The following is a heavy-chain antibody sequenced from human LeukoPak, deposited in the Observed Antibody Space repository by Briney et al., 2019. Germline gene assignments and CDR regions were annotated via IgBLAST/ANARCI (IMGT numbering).Heavy chain of an antibody. J-gene: IGHJ6*03. CDR3: ATHGSAHYYMDV. Sequence: GGSLRLSCAASGFTFSNYWMHWVRQAPGKGLVWVSRINSDARSTSYADSVKGRFTISRDNSKNTLHLQMNSLRAEDTAVYYCATHGSAHYYMDVWGKGTTVTISS. CDR1: GFTFSNYW. V-gene: IGHV3-74*01. D-gene: IGHD2-2*03. CDR2: INSDARST.